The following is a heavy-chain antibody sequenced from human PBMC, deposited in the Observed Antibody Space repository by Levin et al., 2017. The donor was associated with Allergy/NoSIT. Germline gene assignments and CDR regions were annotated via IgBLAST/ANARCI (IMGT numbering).Heavy chain of an antibody. Sequence: SETLSLTCTVSGGSISSSSYYWGWIRQPPGKGLEWIGSIYYSGSTYYNPSLKSRVTISVDTSKNQFSLKLSSVTAADTAVYYCARTGYSSEDWGQGTLVTVSS. CDR2: IYYSGST. J-gene: IGHJ4*02. CDR3: ARTGYSSED. V-gene: IGHV4-39*01. CDR1: GGSISSSSYY. D-gene: IGHD6-25*01.